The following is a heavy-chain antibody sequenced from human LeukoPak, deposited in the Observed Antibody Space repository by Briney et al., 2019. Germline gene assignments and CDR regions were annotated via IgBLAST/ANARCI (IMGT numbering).Heavy chain of an antibody. D-gene: IGHD2-15*01. CDR1: GGSISSYY. CDR3: ARYGCSGGSCYSFTNWFDP. J-gene: IGHJ5*02. V-gene: IGHV4-59*01. CDR2: IYYSGST. Sequence: SETLSLTCTVSGGSISSYYWSWIRQPPGKGLEWIGYIYYSGSTNYNPSLKSRVTISVDTSKNQFSLKLSSVTAADTAVYYCARYGCSGGSCYSFTNWFDPWGQGTLVTVSS.